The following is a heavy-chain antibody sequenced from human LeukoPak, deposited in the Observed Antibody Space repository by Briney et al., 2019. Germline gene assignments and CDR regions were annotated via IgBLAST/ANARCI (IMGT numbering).Heavy chain of an antibody. CDR2: INPSGGST. J-gene: IGHJ6*02. CDR1: GGTFSSYA. CDR3: ARGPAVDYDFWSYYYYYGMDV. D-gene: IGHD3-3*01. Sequence: ASVKVSCKASGGTFSSYAISWVRQAPGQGLEWMGIINPSGGSTSYAQKFQGRVTMTRDTSTSTVYMELSSLRSEDTAVYYCARGPAVDYDFWSYYYYYGMDVWGQGTTVTVSS. V-gene: IGHV1-46*01.